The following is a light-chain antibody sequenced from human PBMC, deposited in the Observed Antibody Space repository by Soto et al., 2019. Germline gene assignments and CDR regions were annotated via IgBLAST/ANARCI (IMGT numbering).Light chain of an antibody. Sequence: QSVLTQPPSASGTPGQRVTISCSGSSSNIGSNYVYWYQQLPGTAPKLLIYRNNQRPSGVPGRFSGSKSGTSASLAISGLRSEDEADYYCAAWDDSLSGRVFGTGTKLTVL. J-gene: IGLJ1*01. V-gene: IGLV1-47*01. CDR2: RNN. CDR1: SSNIGSNY. CDR3: AAWDDSLSGRV.